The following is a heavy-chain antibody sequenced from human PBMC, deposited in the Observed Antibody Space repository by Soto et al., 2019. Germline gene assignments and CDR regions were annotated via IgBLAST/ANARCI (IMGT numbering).Heavy chain of an antibody. J-gene: IGHJ6*02. Sequence: GGSLRLSCAASGFTFSSYAMSWVRQAPGKGLEWVSVISGSDDSTYYADSVKGRFTISRDNSKNTLYLQMNSLRAEDTAVYYCARTMTTVHFYYYYYGMDVWGQGTTVTVS. CDR1: GFTFSSYA. V-gene: IGHV3-23*01. CDR3: ARTMTTVHFYYYYYGMDV. CDR2: ISGSDDST. D-gene: IGHD4-17*01.